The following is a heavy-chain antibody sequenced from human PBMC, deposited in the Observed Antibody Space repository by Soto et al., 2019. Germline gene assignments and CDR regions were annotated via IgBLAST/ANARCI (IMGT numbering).Heavy chain of an antibody. V-gene: IGHV6-1*01. CDR3: AATIFSYYYYGMDV. CDR2: TYYRSKLYN. D-gene: IGHD3-3*01. Sequence: SQTLSLTGAISGDSVSSNSSSWSWSRQSPSRGLECLGRTYYRSKLYNDYAVSVKSRITINPDTSKNQFSLQLTSVTPEDTAVYYCAATIFSYYYYGMDVWGQGTTVTVSS. CDR1: GDSVSSNSSS. J-gene: IGHJ6*02.